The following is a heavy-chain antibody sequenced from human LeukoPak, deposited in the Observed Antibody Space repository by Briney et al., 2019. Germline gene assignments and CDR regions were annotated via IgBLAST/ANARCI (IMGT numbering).Heavy chain of an antibody. CDR1: GGSISSTGYY. J-gene: IGHJ4*02. CDR2: IYYSGST. Sequence: SETLSLTCTVSGGSISSTGYYWGWIRQPPGKGLEWIGSIYYSGSTYYNPSLKSRVTISADTSKNQFSLKLSSVTAADTAVCYCARVRGYSYGHDHWGQGTLVTVSS. V-gene: IGHV4-39*02. CDR3: ARVRGYSYGHDH. D-gene: IGHD5-18*01.